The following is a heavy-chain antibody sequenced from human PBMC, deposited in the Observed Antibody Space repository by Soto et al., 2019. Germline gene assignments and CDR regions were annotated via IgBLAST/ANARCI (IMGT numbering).Heavy chain of an antibody. J-gene: IGHJ4*02. Sequence: SVKVSCKASGGTFSSYAISWVRQAPGQGLEWMGGIIPIFGTANYAQKFQGRVTITADESTSTAYMELSSLRSEDTAVYYCARAERGYSYGYTPFDYWGQGTLVTVYS. V-gene: IGHV1-69*13. D-gene: IGHD5-18*01. CDR1: GGTFSSYA. CDR2: IIPIFGTA. CDR3: ARAERGYSYGYTPFDY.